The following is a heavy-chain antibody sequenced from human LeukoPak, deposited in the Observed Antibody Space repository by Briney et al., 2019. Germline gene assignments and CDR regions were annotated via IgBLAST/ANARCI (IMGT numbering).Heavy chain of an antibody. Sequence: ASVKVSCKASGYTFTSYYMHWVRQAPGQGLEWMGIINPSGGSTSYAQKFQGRVTMTRDTSTSTVYMELSSLRSEDTAVYYCAKDIAPYYGDYPFDYWGQGTLVTVSS. D-gene: IGHD4-17*01. CDR2: INPSGGST. J-gene: IGHJ4*02. CDR1: GYTFTSYY. V-gene: IGHV1-46*01. CDR3: AKDIAPYYGDYPFDY.